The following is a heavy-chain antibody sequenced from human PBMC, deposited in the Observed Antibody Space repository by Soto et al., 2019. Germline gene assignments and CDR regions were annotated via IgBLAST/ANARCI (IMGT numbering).Heavy chain of an antibody. J-gene: IGHJ6*02. CDR2: IWYDGSNK. CDR1: GFTFSSYG. Sequence: QVQLVESGGGVVQPGRSLRLSCAASGFTFSSYGMHWVRQAPGKGLEWVAVIWYDGSNKHYADSGKGRFTISRDNSKNALYLQMNSLRAEDTAVYYCARVPGSGTRGGMDVWGQGTTVTVSS. CDR3: ARVPGSGTRGGMDV. D-gene: IGHD3-10*01. V-gene: IGHV3-33*01.